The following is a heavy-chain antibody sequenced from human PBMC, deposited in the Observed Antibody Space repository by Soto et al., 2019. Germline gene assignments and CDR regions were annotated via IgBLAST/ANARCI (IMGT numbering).Heavy chain of an antibody. Sequence: SVKVSCKASGGTFSSYAISWVRQAPGQGLEWMGGIIPIFGTANYAQKFQGRVTITADESTSTAYMELSSLRSEDTAVYYCARERARALYYYYYYGMGVWGQGTTVTVSS. CDR3: ARERARALYYYYYYGMGV. D-gene: IGHD6-6*01. V-gene: IGHV1-69*13. CDR1: GGTFSSYA. J-gene: IGHJ6*02. CDR2: IIPIFGTA.